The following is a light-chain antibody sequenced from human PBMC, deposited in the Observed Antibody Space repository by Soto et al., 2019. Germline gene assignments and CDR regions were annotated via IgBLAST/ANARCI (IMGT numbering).Light chain of an antibody. V-gene: IGKV1-5*01. CDR1: QRISSW. J-gene: IGKJ5*01. Sequence: IQMTQSPSTLSASVGDRVTITCRASQRISSWLAWYQQKPGKAPNLLIYDASSLESGVPSRFSGSGSGTEFTLTISSLQPEDFATYYCQQLNSYPITFGQGTRLEIK. CDR2: DAS. CDR3: QQLNSYPIT.